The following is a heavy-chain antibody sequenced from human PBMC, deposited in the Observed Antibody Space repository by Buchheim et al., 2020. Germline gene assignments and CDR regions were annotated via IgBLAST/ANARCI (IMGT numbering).Heavy chain of an antibody. J-gene: IGHJ4*02. D-gene: IGHD2-8*01. CDR1: GGSISSGGYY. CDR2: IYYSGST. Sequence: QVQLQESGPGLVKPSQTLSLTCTVSGGSISSGGYYWSWIRQHPGKGLEWIGYIYYSGSTYYNPTLKSRVTISVDTSKNQFSLKLSSVTAADTAVYYCARTRGGYCTNGVCHRAKHPFDYWGQGTL. CDR3: ARTRGGYCTNGVCHRAKHPFDY. V-gene: IGHV4-31*03.